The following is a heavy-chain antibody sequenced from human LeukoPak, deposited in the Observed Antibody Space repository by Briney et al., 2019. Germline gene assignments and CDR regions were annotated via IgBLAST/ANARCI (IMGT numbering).Heavy chain of an antibody. CDR1: GGSFSGYY. CDR2: INHSGST. Sequence: SETLSLTCAVYGGSFSGYYWSWIRQPPGKGVEWIGEINHSGSTNYNPSLKSRVTLSVDTSKNQFSLKLSSVTAADTAVYYCARAWYQLLAYFDYWGQGTLVTVSS. CDR3: ARAWYQLLAYFDY. D-gene: IGHD2-2*01. V-gene: IGHV4-34*01. J-gene: IGHJ4*02.